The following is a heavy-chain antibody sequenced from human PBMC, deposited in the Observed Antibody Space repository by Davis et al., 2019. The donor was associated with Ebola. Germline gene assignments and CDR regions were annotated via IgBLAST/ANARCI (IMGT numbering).Heavy chain of an antibody. CDR3: AKVHPPNTVTTGWFDP. CDR1: GFIFSSYA. D-gene: IGHD4-17*01. Sequence: PGGSLRLSCAASGFIFSSYAMSWVRQAPGKGLEWVSSISVRSITYHADSVKGRFTISRDNSKNTLYLQMNSLRAEDTAVYYCAKVHPPNTVTTGWFDPWGQGTLVTVSS. V-gene: IGHV3-23*01. CDR2: ISVRSIT. J-gene: IGHJ5*02.